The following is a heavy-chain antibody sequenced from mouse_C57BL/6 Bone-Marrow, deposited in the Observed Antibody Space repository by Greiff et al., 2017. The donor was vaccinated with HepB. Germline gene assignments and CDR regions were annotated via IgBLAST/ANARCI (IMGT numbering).Heavy chain of an antibody. V-gene: IGHV5-6*01. D-gene: IGHD2-4*01. J-gene: IGHJ1*03. CDR3: ARHTDYDGLWYFDV. CDR2: ISSGGSYT. Sequence: EVQLQQSGGDLVKPGGSLKLSCAASGFTFSSYGMSWVRQTPDKRLEWVATISSGGSYTYYPDSVKGRFTISRDNAKNTLYLQMSSLKSEDTAMYYCARHTDYDGLWYFDVWGTGTTVTVSS. CDR1: GFTFSSYG.